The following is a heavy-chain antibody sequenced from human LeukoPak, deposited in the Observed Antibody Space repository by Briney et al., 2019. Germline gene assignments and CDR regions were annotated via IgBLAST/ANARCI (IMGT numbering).Heavy chain of an antibody. J-gene: IGHJ4*02. Sequence: PGGSLRLSCAASGFTFSSYGMHWVRQAPGKGLEWVAVISYDGSNKYYADSVKGRFTTSRDNSKNTLYLQMNSLRAEDTAVYYCAKGSTYSGSLVDYWGQGTLVTVSS. CDR2: ISYDGSNK. CDR1: GFTFSSYG. V-gene: IGHV3-30*18. CDR3: AKGSTYSGSLVDY. D-gene: IGHD1-26*01.